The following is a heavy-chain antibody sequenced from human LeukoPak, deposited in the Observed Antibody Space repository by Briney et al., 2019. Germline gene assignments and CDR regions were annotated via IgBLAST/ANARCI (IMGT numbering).Heavy chain of an antibody. D-gene: IGHD3-22*01. V-gene: IGHV3-9*01. Sequence: GGSLRLSCAASGFTFDDYAMHWVRQAPGKGLEWVSGISWNSGSIGYADSVKGRFTISRDNSKNTLYLQMNSLRAEDTAVYYCAKDGYYYDSSGYLDYWGQGTLVTVSS. CDR2: ISWNSGSI. CDR1: GFTFDDYA. J-gene: IGHJ4*02. CDR3: AKDGYYYDSSGYLDY.